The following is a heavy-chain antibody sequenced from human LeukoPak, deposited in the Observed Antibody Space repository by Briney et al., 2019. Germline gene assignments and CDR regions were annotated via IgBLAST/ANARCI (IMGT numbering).Heavy chain of an antibody. V-gene: IGHV4-34*01. Sequence: PSETLSLTCDVYGGTYSGYHWSWIRQPPGKGLDWIGEINHRCSTNYNPSLKSRVTISVDTSKNQFSLKLTSVTAADAAVYYCARGGIVVATDYWGQGTLVTVSS. CDR2: INHRCST. CDR1: GGTYSGYH. CDR3: ARGGIVVATDY. J-gene: IGHJ4*02. D-gene: IGHD6-19*01.